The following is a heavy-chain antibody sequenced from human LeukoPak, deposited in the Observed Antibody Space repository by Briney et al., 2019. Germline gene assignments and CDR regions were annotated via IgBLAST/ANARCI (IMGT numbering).Heavy chain of an antibody. CDR1: GFTVSSNY. D-gene: IGHD5-24*01. J-gene: IGHJ4*02. V-gene: IGHV3-53*01. CDR2: IYRGGNT. Sequence: GGSLRLSCAVSGFTVSSNYTSWVRQAPGKGLEWVSGIYRGGNTYYAESVKGRFTISRDNSKNTLYLQMSSLRAEDTAVYYCARGLQWFDYWGQGTLVTVSS. CDR3: ARGLQWFDY.